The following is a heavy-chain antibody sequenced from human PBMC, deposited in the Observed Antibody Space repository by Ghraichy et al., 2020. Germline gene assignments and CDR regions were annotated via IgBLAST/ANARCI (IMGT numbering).Heavy chain of an antibody. D-gene: IGHD1-7*01. V-gene: IGHV3-11*03. CDR3: ARTNYDVMLGHSDY. Sequence: GGSLRLSCVASGFIFSDFYMSWIRQAPGKGLEWLTSISHDGSYTAYASSVKGRFTISRDDAQNSLHLQMNTLTGDDTAVYFCARTNYDVMLGHSDYWGRGVLVTVSS. J-gene: IGHJ4*02. CDR1: GFIFSDFY. CDR2: ISHDGSYT.